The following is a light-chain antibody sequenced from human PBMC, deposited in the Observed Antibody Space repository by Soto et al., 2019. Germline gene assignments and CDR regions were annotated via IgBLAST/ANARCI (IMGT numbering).Light chain of an antibody. J-gene: IGLJ1*01. Sequence: QTVVTQEPSFSVSPGGTVTLTCGLSSGSVSTSYYPSWYQQTPGQAPRTLIYSTNTRSSGVPDRFSGSILGNKAALTITGAQADDESDYYCSSYTSTSTHVFGTGTKVTVL. V-gene: IGLV8-61*01. CDR3: SSYTSTSTHV. CDR2: STN. CDR1: SGSVSTSYY.